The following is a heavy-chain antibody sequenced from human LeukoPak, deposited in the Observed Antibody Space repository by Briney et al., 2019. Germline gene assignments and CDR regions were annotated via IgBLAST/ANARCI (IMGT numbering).Heavy chain of an antibody. CDR2: IKQDGSEK. J-gene: IGHJ3*02. CDR3: AKDLMVIIVSGAFDI. Sequence: GGSLRLSCAASGFTFSSYWMSWVRQAPGKGLEWVANIKQDGSEKYYVDSVKGRFTISRDNAKNSLYLQMNSLRAEDTAVYYCAKDLMVIIVSGAFDIWGQGTMVTVSS. D-gene: IGHD3-3*01. V-gene: IGHV3-7*01. CDR1: GFTFSSYW.